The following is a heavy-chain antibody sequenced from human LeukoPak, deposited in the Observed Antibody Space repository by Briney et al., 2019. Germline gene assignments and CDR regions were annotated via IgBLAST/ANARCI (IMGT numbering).Heavy chain of an antibody. J-gene: IGHJ4*02. Sequence: SETLSLTCAVYGGSFSGYYWSWIRQPPGKGLEWIGEINHSGSTNYNPSLKSRVTISVDTSKNQFSLKLSSVTAADTAVYYCARGDPYHFDSWGQGTLVTVSS. CDR1: GGSFSGYY. CDR3: ARGDPYHFDS. V-gene: IGHV4-34*01. CDR2: INHSGST.